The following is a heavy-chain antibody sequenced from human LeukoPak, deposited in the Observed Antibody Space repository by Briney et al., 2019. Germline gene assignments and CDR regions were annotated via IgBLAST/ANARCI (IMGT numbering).Heavy chain of an antibody. D-gene: IGHD3-9*01. V-gene: IGHV4-34*01. CDR3: ARVKVGITISGFDY. CDR2: INYSGST. CDR1: GGSFSGYY. J-gene: IGHJ4*02. Sequence: SETLSLTCAVYGGSFSGYYWSWIRQPPGKGLEWIGEINYSGSTNYNPSLKSRVTISVDTSKNQFSLKLSSVTAADTAVYYCARVKVGITISGFDYWGQGTLVTVSS.